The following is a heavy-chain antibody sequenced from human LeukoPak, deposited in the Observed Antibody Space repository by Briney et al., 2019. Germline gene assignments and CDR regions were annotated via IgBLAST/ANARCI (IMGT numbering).Heavy chain of an antibody. D-gene: IGHD6-19*01. V-gene: IGHV3-48*04. Sequence: GGSLRLSCAASGFTFSSYSMNWVRQAPGKGLEWVSYISSSSSTIYYPDSVKGRFTISRDNAKNSLYLQMSSLRAEDTAVYYCARAKSLSSGWYSYWGQGTLVTVSS. CDR2: ISSSSSTI. CDR1: GFTFSSYS. J-gene: IGHJ4*02. CDR3: ARAKSLSSGWYSY.